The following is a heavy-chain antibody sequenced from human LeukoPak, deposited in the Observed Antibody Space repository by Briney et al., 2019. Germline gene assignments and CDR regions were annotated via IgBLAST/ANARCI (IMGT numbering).Heavy chain of an antibody. CDR3: ARASYSSGCPRGY. CDR1: GYTFTGYY. Sequence: ASVKVSCKASGYTFTGYYMHWVRQAPGQGLEWMGWINPNSGGTNYAQKFQGRVTMTRDTSISKAYMELSRLRSDDTAVYYCARASYSSGCPRGYWGQGTLVTVSS. J-gene: IGHJ4*02. CDR2: INPNSGGT. D-gene: IGHD6-19*01. V-gene: IGHV1-2*02.